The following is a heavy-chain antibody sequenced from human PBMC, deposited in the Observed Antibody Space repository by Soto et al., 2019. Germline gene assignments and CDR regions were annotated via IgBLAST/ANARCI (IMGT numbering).Heavy chain of an antibody. D-gene: IGHD6-19*01. J-gene: IGHJ5*02. Sequence: GPTLVNPTQTLTLTCIFSGFSLRTSGVGVGWIRQPPGKALEWLGFIYWNDDKRYSPSLKSRLTITKDTSKNQVVLAMTNMDPVDTATYYCAKSGSSGWYGWFDPWGQGTLVTVSS. CDR3: AKSGSSGWYGWFDP. CDR2: IYWNDDK. CDR1: GFSLRTSGVG. V-gene: IGHV2-5*01.